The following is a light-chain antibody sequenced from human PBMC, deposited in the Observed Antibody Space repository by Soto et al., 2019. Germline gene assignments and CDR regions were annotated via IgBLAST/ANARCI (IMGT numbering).Light chain of an antibody. V-gene: IGLV3-21*04. CDR1: NIDSKS. Sequence: VLTQPPSVSVAPGKTARITCGGDNIDSKSVHWYQQRPGQAPVLVIYYDSDRPSGIPERFSGSNSGNTATLTISRVEAGDEADYYCQVWDNNSDHVVFGGGTKLTVL. J-gene: IGLJ2*01. CDR3: QVWDNNSDHVV. CDR2: YDS.